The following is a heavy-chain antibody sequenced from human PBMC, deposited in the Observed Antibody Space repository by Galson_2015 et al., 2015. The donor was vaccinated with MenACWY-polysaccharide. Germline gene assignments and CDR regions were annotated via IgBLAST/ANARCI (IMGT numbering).Heavy chain of an antibody. Sequence: SLRLSCAASGFSFNTYWMHWVRHAPGKGLVWVSRINADGSATGYADSVRGRFTISRDNATNTLYLEMNSLRAEDTAVYYCTKAGAKYCSGSSCYFNWFDPWGQGTLVTVSS. CDR3: TKAGAKYCSGSSCYFNWFDP. D-gene: IGHD2-15*01. J-gene: IGHJ5*02. CDR2: INADGSAT. V-gene: IGHV3-74*01. CDR1: GFSFNTYW.